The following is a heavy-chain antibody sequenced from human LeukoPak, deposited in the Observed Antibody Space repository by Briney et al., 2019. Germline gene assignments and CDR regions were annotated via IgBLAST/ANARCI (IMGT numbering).Heavy chain of an antibody. D-gene: IGHD3-10*01. J-gene: IGHJ3*01. V-gene: IGHV1-46*02. Sequence: GASVKVSCKASGYIFKNYNMHWVRQVPGQGLEWMGIINPSSGTTHYAQKFLGRVTLTRDTSTSTVYLELSRLTSEDTAVYYCARVASGSYYMFWGQGTMVIVSS. CDR3: ARVASGSYYMF. CDR2: INPSSGTT. CDR1: GYIFKNYN.